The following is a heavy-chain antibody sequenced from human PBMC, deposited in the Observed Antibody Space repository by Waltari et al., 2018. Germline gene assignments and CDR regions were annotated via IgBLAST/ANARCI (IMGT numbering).Heavy chain of an antibody. J-gene: IGHJ3*02. CDR1: GYTLTELS. CDR2: FDPEDGET. Sequence: QVQLVQSGAEVKKPGASVKVSCKVSGYTLTELSMHWVRQAPGKGLEWMGGFDPEDGETIYAQKFQGRVTMTEDTSTATAYMELSSLRSEDTAVYYCAKTVMVRGVIIRGWAFDIWGQGTMVTVSS. V-gene: IGHV1-24*01. CDR3: AKTVMVRGVIIRGWAFDI. D-gene: IGHD3-10*01.